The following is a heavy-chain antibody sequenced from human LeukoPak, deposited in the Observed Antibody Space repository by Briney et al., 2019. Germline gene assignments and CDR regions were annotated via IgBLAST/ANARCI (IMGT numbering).Heavy chain of an antibody. V-gene: IGHV1-46*01. CDR1: GYTFTSYY. D-gene: IGHD6-19*01. J-gene: IGHJ4*02. CDR3: ARGYKPAYSTGWSIFDY. Sequence: WASVKVSCKASGYTFTSYYMHWVRQAPGQGLEWMGIINPSGGSTSYAQKFQGRVTMTRDTSTSTVYMELSSLRSEDTAVYYCARGYKPAYSTGWSIFDYWGQGTLVTVSS. CDR2: INPSGGST.